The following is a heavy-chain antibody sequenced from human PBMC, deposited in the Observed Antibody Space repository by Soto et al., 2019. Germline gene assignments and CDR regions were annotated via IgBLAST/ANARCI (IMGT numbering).Heavy chain of an antibody. Sequence: PGGSLRLSCAASGFTFSSDAMHWVRQAPGKGLEWVAVISYDGSNKYYADSVKGRFTISRDNSKNTLYLQMNSLRAEDTAVYYCARLVPTHYYLPEGYFDYWGQGTLVTVSS. J-gene: IGHJ4*02. CDR1: GFTFSSDA. D-gene: IGHD3-10*01. CDR2: ISYDGSNK. V-gene: IGHV3-30-3*01. CDR3: ARLVPTHYYLPEGYFDY.